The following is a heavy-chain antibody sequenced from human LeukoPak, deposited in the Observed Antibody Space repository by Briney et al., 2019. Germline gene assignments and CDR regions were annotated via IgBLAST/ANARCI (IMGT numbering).Heavy chain of an antibody. V-gene: IGHV4-59*01. D-gene: IGHD3-10*01. CDR3: ARVGGSNYYYYGMDV. Sequence: SETLSLTCAVYGVSFSGYYWSWIRQPPGKGLEWIGYIYYSGSTNYNPSLKSRVTISVDTSKNQFSLKLSSVTAADTAVYYCARVGGSNYYYYGMDVWGQGTTVTVSS. CDR1: GVSFSGYY. J-gene: IGHJ6*02. CDR2: IYYSGST.